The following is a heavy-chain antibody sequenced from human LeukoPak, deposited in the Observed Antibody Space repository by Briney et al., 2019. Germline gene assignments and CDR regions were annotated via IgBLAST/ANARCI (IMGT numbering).Heavy chain of an antibody. Sequence: ASVKVSCKASHYTFINYIVYWGRQRPGQGVEWMGSICGYNGNTNYAQKVQGRVTMTTDTSKNTIYMELGSLRAEDTAIYYCVRNTGNNWTNEYWGQGTLVTVSS. CDR2: ICGYNGNT. V-gene: IGHV1-18*01. CDR1: HYTFINYI. CDR3: VRNTGNNWTNEY. D-gene: IGHD1-20*01. J-gene: IGHJ4*02.